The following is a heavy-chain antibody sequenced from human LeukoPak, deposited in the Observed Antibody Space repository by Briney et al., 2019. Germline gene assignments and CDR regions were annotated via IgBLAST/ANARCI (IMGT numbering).Heavy chain of an antibody. CDR3: AVATIKDYFDY. CDR1: GFTFSSYE. J-gene: IGHJ4*02. CDR2: ISSSGSTI. Sequence: PGGSLRLSCAASGFTFSSYEMNWVRQAPGKGLEWVSYISSSGSTIYYADSVRGRFTISRDNAKNSLYLQMNSLRAEDTAVYYCAVATIKDYFDYWGQGTLVTVSS. D-gene: IGHD5-24*01. V-gene: IGHV3-48*03.